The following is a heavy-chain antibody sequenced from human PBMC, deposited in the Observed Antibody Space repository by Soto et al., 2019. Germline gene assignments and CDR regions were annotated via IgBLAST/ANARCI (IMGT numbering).Heavy chain of an antibody. CDR2: INPNSGGT. J-gene: IGHJ6*02. CDR1: GYTFTGYY. CDR3: ARDPTSYGSGSSYYYYYYGMDV. Sequence: ASVKVSCKASGYTFTGYYMHWVRQAPGRGLEGMGWINPNSGGTNYAQKFQGRVTMTRDTSISTAYMELSRLRSDDTAVYYCARDPTSYGSGSSYYYYYYGMDVWGQGTTVTVSS. V-gene: IGHV1-2*02. D-gene: IGHD3-10*01.